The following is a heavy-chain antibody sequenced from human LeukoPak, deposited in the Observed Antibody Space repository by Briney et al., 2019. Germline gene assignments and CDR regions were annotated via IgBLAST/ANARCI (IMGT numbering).Heavy chain of an antibody. CDR2: IKQDGSEK. CDR1: GFTFSSYW. J-gene: IGHJ4*02. Sequence: PGGSLRLSCAASGFTFSSYWMSWVLQAPGKGLEWVANIKQDGSEKCYVDSVKGRFTISRDNAKNSLYLQMNSLRAEDTAVYYCARDLGPWYDFWSGYFGYWGQGTLVTVSS. CDR3: ARDLGPWYDFWSGYFGY. D-gene: IGHD3-3*01. V-gene: IGHV3-7*01.